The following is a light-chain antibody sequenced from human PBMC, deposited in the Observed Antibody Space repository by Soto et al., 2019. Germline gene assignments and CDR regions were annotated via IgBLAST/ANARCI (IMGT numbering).Light chain of an antibody. CDR2: KVS. CDR1: QSLVHSDGIAY. Sequence: DVVMTQSPLSLPVTLGQPASISCRSNQSLVHSDGIAYFSWFQQRPGRSPRRLIYKVSNRDSGVPARFSGSGSGTDFALKISSVEAEDVAVYYCMQNTHWPITFGQGTRLEIK. J-gene: IGKJ5*01. V-gene: IGKV2-30*02. CDR3: MQNTHWPIT.